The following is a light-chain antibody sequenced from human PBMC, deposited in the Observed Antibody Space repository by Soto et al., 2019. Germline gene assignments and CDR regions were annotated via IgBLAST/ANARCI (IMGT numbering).Light chain of an antibody. CDR3: QHYGTSSST. CDR1: QSVTGNF. J-gene: IGKJ2*01. CDR2: GAN. V-gene: IGKV3-20*01. Sequence: IVLTQSPGTLSLSPGETATLSCRADQSVTGNFLAWYQQKPGQAPRLLIHGANSRASGIPDRFSGGGSGTDFTLSISTVEPDDFAVYYCQHYGTSSSTFGQGTKLEIK.